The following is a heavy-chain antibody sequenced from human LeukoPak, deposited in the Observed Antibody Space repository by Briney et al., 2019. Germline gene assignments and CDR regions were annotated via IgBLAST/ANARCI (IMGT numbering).Heavy chain of an antibody. V-gene: IGHV4-59*01. CDR3: VRDKVNYDVLTGYYTFTKGDYYGMDV. CDR1: GGSISSYY. J-gene: IGHJ6*02. D-gene: IGHD3-9*01. CDR2: IYYSGST. Sequence: SETLSLTCTVSGGSISSYYWSWIRQPPGKGLEWVGYIYYSGSTNYNPSLKSRVTISVDTSKNQFSLKLNSVTAADTAVYYCVRDKVNYDVLTGYYTFTKGDYYGMDVWGQGTTVTVSS.